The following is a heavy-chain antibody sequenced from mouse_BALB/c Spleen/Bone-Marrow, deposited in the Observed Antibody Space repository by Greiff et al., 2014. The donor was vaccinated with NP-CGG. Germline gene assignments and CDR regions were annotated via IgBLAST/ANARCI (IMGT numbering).Heavy chain of an antibody. D-gene: IGHD2-1*01. CDR2: INPSTGYT. V-gene: IGHV1-7*01. J-gene: IGHJ2*01. CDR3: ARSYGKNVDY. Sequence: VKLQESGAELAKPGAPVKMSCKASGYTFTSYWMHWVKQRPGQGLEWIGNINPSTGYTEYNQKFKDKATLTADKSSSTAYMQLNSMTSKDSAVYYCARSYGKNVDYWGQGTTLTVSS. CDR1: GYTFTSYW.